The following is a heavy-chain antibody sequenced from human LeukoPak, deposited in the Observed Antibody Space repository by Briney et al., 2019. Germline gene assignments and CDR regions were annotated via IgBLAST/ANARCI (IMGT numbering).Heavy chain of an antibody. V-gene: IGHV4-4*07. CDR3: ARDNQWEPTYYYYYYMDV. D-gene: IGHD1-26*01. J-gene: IGHJ6*03. Sequence: SETLSLTCTVSGGSISSYYWSWIRQPAGKGLEWIGRIYTSGSTNYNPSLKSRVTMSVDTYKNQFSLKLSSVTAADTAVYYCARDNQWEPTYYYYYYMDVWGKGTTVTVSS. CDR1: GGSISSYY. CDR2: IYTSGST.